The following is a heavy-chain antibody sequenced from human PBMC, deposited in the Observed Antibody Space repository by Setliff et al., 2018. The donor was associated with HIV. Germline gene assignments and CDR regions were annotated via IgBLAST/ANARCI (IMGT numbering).Heavy chain of an antibody. CDR1: GFTFGDYA. CDR3: TRECSGTSCYERVGFDY. V-gene: IGHV3-49*03. D-gene: IGHD2-2*01. Sequence: GSLRLSCTASGFTFGDYAMNWFRQAPGKGLEWVGFIRRKAYGGTTEYAASVKGRFTISRDDSKSIAYLQMNSLKTEDTAVYYCTRECSGTSCYERVGFDYWGQGTLVTVSS. CDR2: IRRKAYGGTT. J-gene: IGHJ4*02.